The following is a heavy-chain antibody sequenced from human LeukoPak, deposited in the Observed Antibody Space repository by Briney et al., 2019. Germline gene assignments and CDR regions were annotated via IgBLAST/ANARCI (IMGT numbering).Heavy chain of an antibody. J-gene: IGHJ5*02. Sequence: GASVKVSCKASGYTFTGYYMHWVRQAPGQGLEWMGRINPNSGGTNYAQKFQGRVTMTRDTSISTAYMELSRLRSDDTAVYYCARRYGGGSYYWFDPWGQGTLVTVSS. V-gene: IGHV1-2*02. D-gene: IGHD1-26*01. CDR3: ARRYGGGSYYWFDP. CDR2: INPNSGGT. CDR1: GYTFTGYY.